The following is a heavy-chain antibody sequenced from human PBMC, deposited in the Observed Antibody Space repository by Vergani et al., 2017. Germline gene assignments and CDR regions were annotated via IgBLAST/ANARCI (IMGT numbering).Heavy chain of an antibody. V-gene: IGHV3-7*03. Sequence: EVQLVESGGGLVQPGGSLRLSCAASGFTFSSYWMSWVRQAPGKGLEWVANIKQDGSEKYYVDSVKGRFTISRDNAKNSLYLQMNSRRAEDTAVYYCARVPGPGFWSGYYDYWGQGILVTVSS. CDR1: GFTFSSYW. D-gene: IGHD3-3*01. CDR2: IKQDGSEK. CDR3: ARVPGPGFWSGYYDY. J-gene: IGHJ4*02.